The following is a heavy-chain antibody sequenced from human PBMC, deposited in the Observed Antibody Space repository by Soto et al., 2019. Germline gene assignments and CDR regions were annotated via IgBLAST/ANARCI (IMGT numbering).Heavy chain of an antibody. CDR2: IIPILDIA. V-gene: IGHV1-69*02. CDR1: GGTLSTYT. D-gene: IGHD2-2*01. CDR3: ARALPPVIAPTAVSHGWFDP. Sequence: QVQLVQSGTEVKKPGSSVKVSCKASGGTLSTYTINWVRQAPGQGLEWMGRIIPILDIADYAQKFQGRVTITADKSTSTAYMELTSLKSEDTAVYYCARALPPVIAPTAVSHGWFDPWGQGTLVTVSS. J-gene: IGHJ5*02.